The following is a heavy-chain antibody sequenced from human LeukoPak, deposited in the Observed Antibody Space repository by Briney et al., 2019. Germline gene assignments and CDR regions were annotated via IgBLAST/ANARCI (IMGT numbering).Heavy chain of an antibody. CDR2: ISDSGFTT. D-gene: IGHD1-7*01. J-gene: IGHJ4*02. CDR3: VREFSWKYADY. V-gene: IGHV3-23*01. CDR1: GFTFSIYA. Sequence: PGGSLRLSCAASGFTFSIYAMSWVRQAPGKGLEWVSRISDSGFTTYYADSVKGRFTLSRGNSKNTLYLQMNSLRAEDTAIYYCVREFSWKYADYWGQGTLVTVSS.